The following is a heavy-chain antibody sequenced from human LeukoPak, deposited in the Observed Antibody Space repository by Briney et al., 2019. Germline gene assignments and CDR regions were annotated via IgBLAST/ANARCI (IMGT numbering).Heavy chain of an antibody. J-gene: IGHJ5*02. Sequence: GGTLRLSCAASGFTFSSYGMSWVRQAPGKGLEWVSAISGSGGSTYYADSVKGRFTISRDNSKNTLYLQMNSPRAEDTAVYYCAKGGSSGSNPNWFDPWGQGTLVTVSS. CDR2: ISGSGGST. D-gene: IGHD6-19*01. CDR1: GFTFSSYG. V-gene: IGHV3-23*01. CDR3: AKGGSSGSNPNWFDP.